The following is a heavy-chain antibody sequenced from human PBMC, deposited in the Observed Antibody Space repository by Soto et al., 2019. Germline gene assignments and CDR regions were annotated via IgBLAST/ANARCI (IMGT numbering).Heavy chain of an antibody. D-gene: IGHD6-13*01. V-gene: IGHV1-69*02. CDR1: GGTFSSYT. J-gene: IGHJ4*02. Sequence: QVQLVQSGAEVKKPGSSVKVSCKASGGTFSSYTISWVRQAPGQGLEWMGRIIPILGIANYAQKFQGRVTITADKSTSTAYMELSSLRSEDTAVYYCARGSGIAAAGLHGWYYFDYWGQGTLVTVSS. CDR2: IIPILGIA. CDR3: ARGSGIAAAGLHGWYYFDY.